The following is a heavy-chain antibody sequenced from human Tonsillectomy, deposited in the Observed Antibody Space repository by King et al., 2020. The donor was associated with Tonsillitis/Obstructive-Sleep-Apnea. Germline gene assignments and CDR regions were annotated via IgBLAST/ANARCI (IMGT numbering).Heavy chain of an antibody. CDR2: ISSSGSTI. V-gene: IGHV3-48*03. D-gene: IGHD2-21*01. Sequence: VQLVESGGGLVQPGGSLRLSCAASGFTFSSYEMNWVRQAPGKGLEWVSYISSSGSTIYYADSVKGRFTISRDNAKNSLSLQMNSLRAEDTAVYYCARGHFVVVIAIHFDYWGQGTLVTVSS. CDR3: ARGHFVVVIAIHFDY. CDR1: GFTFSSYE. J-gene: IGHJ4*02.